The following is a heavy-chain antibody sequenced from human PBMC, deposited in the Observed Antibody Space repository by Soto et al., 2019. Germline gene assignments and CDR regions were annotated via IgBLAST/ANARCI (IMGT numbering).Heavy chain of an antibody. CDR3: ARDEGVPPYYYDSSGYRADAFDI. V-gene: IGHV6-1*01. Sequence: SQTLSLTCAISGDSVSSNSAAWNWIRQSPSRGLEWLGRTYYRSKWYNDYAVSVKSRITINPDTSKNQFSLQLNSVTPEDTAVYYCARDEGVPPYYYDSSGYRADAFDIWGQGTMVTVSS. J-gene: IGHJ3*02. CDR1: GDSVSSNSAA. CDR2: TYYRSKWYN. D-gene: IGHD3-22*01.